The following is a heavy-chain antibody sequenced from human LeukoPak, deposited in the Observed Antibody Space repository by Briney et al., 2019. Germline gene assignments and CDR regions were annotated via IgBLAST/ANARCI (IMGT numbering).Heavy chain of an antibody. CDR1: GFTFSSYG. CDR3: AKARGSDYDDYVIFDY. V-gene: IGHV3-23*01. D-gene: IGHD4-17*01. CDR2: ISGRGGDN. Sequence: PGGSLTLSCAASGFTFSSYGISWVRHPPGEGREWVSSISGRGGDNYYANSVKERFTIFRHNSKNTLYTHMNSLRAAETAVYYCAKARGSDYDDYVIFDYWGQGTLVTVSS. J-gene: IGHJ4*02.